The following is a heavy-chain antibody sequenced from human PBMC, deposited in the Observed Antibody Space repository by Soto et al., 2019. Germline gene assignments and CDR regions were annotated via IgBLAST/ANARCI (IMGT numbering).Heavy chain of an antibody. CDR3: ARRLKYCSSASSNFDY. V-gene: IGHV4-39*02. D-gene: IGHD2-2*01. J-gene: IGHJ4*02. CDR2: IYYNGNT. CDR1: GGSVGSSSYY. Sequence: QLQLQGSGPGLVKPSETLSLTCTVSGGSVGSSSYYWGWIRQPPGKALEWIGSIYYNGNTFYNPSLESRVSISIDTSRNPFSLNLRSVTATDTAVYFCARRLKYCSSASSNFDYWGQGNLVTVSS.